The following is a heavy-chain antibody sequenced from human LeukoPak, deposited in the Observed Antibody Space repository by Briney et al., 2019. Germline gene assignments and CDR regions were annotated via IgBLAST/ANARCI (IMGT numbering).Heavy chain of an antibody. J-gene: IGHJ5*02. CDR1: GGSISSSRYY. CDR3: AREVSYSTDRQNWFDP. Sequence: PETRCLTCAVSGGSISSSRYYWGWVPQPPGTGLERIGSIYYSGSTYYNPSLKSRVTISVDTSKNQFSLKLSSVTAADTAVYYCAREVSYSTDRQNWFDPWGQGTLVTVSS. CDR2: IYYSGST. D-gene: IGHD2-21*01. V-gene: IGHV4-39*07.